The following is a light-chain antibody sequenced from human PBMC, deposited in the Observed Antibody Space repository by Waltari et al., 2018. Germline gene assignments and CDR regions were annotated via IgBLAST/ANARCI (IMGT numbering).Light chain of an antibody. CDR3: CSYTGSPHVV. V-gene: IGLV2-23*02. CDR2: EVS. J-gene: IGLJ2*01. Sequence: QSALTQPASVSRSPGQSITISCTGTSSDVGSYNLVSWYQQHPGRAPKLMIYEVSERPSGVSNRFSGSKSGNTASLTISGLQAEDEADYYCCSYTGSPHVVFGGGTKLTVL. CDR1: SSDVGSYNL.